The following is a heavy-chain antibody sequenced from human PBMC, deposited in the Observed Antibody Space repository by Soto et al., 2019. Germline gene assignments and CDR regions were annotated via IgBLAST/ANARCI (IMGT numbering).Heavy chain of an antibody. D-gene: IGHD6-19*01. CDR2: INPSNGGT. J-gene: IGHJ4*02. CDR1: GYTFSGFD. Sequence: AAVRVSCKASGYTFSGFDIDCVLHAPGQGLEWMGWINPSNGGTKYAEKFQGRVTMTRDTSISTAYVELSRLTSDDTAVYYCASAAVTGTAGLDFWGQGTLVTVSS. V-gene: IGHV1-2*02. CDR3: ASAAVTGTAGLDF.